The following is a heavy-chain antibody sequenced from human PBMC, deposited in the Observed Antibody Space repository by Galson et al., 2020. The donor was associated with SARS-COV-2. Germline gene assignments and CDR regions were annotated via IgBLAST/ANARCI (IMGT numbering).Heavy chain of an antibody. D-gene: IGHD2-2*01. CDR3: ARDRGGVVPAAMFHDAFDI. Sequence: ASVKVSCKASGYTFTSYGISWVRQAPGQGLEWMGWISAYNGNTNYAQKLQGRVTMTTDTSTSTAYMELRSLRSDDTAVYYCARDRGGVVPAAMFHDAFDIWGQGTMVTVSS. J-gene: IGHJ3*02. V-gene: IGHV1-18*01. CDR1: GYTFTSYG. CDR2: ISAYNGNT.